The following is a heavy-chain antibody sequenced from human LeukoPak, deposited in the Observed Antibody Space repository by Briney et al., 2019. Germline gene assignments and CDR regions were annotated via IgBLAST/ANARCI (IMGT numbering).Heavy chain of an antibody. CDR1: GFILSNYA. D-gene: IGHD5-24*01. CDR3: ARQSTPHGNFDY. Sequence: GGSLRLPCAASGFILSNYAMRWVRQPAGKGLEWVSALGTAGDTFYPGSVKGRFTISRDNAKKSLFLQMSSLRAEDTAIYYCARQSTPHGNFDYWGQGTLVTVSS. J-gene: IGHJ4*02. V-gene: IGHV3-13*01. CDR2: LGTAGDT.